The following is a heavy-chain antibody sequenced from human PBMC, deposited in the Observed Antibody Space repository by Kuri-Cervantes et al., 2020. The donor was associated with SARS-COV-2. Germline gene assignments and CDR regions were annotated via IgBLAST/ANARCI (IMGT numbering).Heavy chain of an antibody. CDR3: ARDRGYGGLRYYFDY. V-gene: IGHV3-33*08. J-gene: IGHJ4*02. CDR1: GFTFSSYG. Sequence: GGSLRLSCAASGFTFSSYGMHWVRRAPGKGLEWVAVIWYDGSNKYYADSVKGRFTISRDNSKNTLYLQMNSLRAEDTAVYYCARDRGYGGLRYYFDYWGQGTLVTVSS. D-gene: IGHD5-12*01. CDR2: IWYDGSNK.